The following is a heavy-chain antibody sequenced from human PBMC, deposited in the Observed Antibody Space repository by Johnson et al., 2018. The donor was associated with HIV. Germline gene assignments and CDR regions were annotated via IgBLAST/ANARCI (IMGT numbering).Heavy chain of an antibody. J-gene: IGHJ3*02. V-gene: IGHV3-7*01. CDR1: RFTFSNYW. CDR2: IREDGTEK. D-gene: IGHD1-7*01. CDR3: ARDLDTGGTTGAFDM. Sequence: EVQLVESGGGLAQPGGSLRLSCAASRFTFSNYWMSWVRQAPGKGLEWVANIREDGTEKYYVDSVKRRFTISRDNAKNSLYLQMNSLRVEDTATYYCARDLDTGGTTGAFDMWGQGTMVTVAS.